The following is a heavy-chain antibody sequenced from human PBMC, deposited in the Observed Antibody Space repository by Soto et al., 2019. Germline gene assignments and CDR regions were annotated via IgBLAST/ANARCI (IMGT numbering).Heavy chain of an antibody. V-gene: IGHV3-33*01. Sequence: PGGSLRLSCAASGFTFSSYGMHWVRQAPGKGLEWVAVIWYDGSNKYYADSVKGRFTISRDNSKNTLYLQMNSLRAEDTAAYYCARGRYCSGGSCYPQDWFDPWGQGT. J-gene: IGHJ5*02. CDR1: GFTFSSYG. CDR3: ARGRYCSGGSCYPQDWFDP. D-gene: IGHD2-15*01. CDR2: IWYDGSNK.